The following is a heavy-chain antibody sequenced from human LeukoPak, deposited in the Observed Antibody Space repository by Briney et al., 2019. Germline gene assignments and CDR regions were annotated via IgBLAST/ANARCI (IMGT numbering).Heavy chain of an antibody. CDR3: ARVSSSSSVLDAFDI. CDR2: ISSSSSYI. D-gene: IGHD6-6*01. V-gene: IGHV3-21*01. CDR1: GFTFSSYS. Sequence: GGSLRLSCAASGFTFSSYSMNWVRQAPGKGLEWVSSISSSSSYIYYADSVKGRFTISRDNAKNSLYLQMNSLRAEDTAVYYCARVSSSSSVLDAFDIWGQGTMVTVSS. J-gene: IGHJ3*02.